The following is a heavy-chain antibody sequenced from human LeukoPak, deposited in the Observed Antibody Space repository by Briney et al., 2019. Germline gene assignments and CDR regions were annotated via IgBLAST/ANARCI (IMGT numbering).Heavy chain of an antibody. D-gene: IGHD5-12*01. V-gene: IGHV1-18*04. J-gene: IGHJ5*02. CDR1: GYTFTGYY. CDR3: ARGGYPNWFDP. CDR2: INPNSGNT. Sequence: ASVKVSCKASGYTFTGYYMHWVRQAPGQGLEWMGWINPNSGNTNYAQKLQGRVTMTTDTSTSTAYMELRSLRSDDTAVYYCARGGYPNWFDPWGQGTLVTVSS.